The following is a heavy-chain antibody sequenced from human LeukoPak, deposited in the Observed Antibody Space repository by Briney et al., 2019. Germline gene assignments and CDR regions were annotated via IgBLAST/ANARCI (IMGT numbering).Heavy chain of an antibody. Sequence: PGGSLGLSCAASGFTFSSNSMNWVRQAPGKGLEWVSSISSSSSYIYYADSVKGRFTISRDNAKNSLYLQMNSLRAEDTAVYYCARDSSWPTFDYWGQGTLVTVSS. CDR3: ARDSSWPTFDY. D-gene: IGHD6-13*01. CDR2: ISSSSSYI. J-gene: IGHJ4*02. V-gene: IGHV3-21*01. CDR1: GFTFSSNS.